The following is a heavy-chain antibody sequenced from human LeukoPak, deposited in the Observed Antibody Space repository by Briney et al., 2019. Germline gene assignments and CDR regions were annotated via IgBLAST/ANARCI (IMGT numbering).Heavy chain of an antibody. J-gene: IGHJ3*02. CDR3: ARDRKGIAAAGIAFDI. CDR1: GYTFTSYD. V-gene: IGHV1-8*01. CDR2: MNPNSGNT. D-gene: IGHD6-13*01. Sequence: ASVKVSCKASGYTFTSYDINWVRQATGQGLEWMGWMNPNSGNTGYAQKFQGRVTMTRNTSISTAYMELSSLRSEDTAVYYCARDRKGIAAAGIAFDIWGQGTMVTVSS.